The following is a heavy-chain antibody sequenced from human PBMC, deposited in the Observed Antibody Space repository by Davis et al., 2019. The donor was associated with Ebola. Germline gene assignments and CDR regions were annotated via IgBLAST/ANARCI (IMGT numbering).Heavy chain of an antibody. D-gene: IGHD2-2*01. V-gene: IGHV3-30-3*02. J-gene: IGHJ6*02. CDR2: ISYDGSNK. Sequence: GESLKISCAASGFTFSSYAMHWVRQAPGKGLEWVAVISYDGSNKYYADSVKGRFTISRDNSKNTLYLQMNSLRAEDTAVYYCAKKGCSSTSCYHYYYYGMDVWGQGTTVTVSS. CDR3: AKKGCSSTSCYHYYYYGMDV. CDR1: GFTFSSYA.